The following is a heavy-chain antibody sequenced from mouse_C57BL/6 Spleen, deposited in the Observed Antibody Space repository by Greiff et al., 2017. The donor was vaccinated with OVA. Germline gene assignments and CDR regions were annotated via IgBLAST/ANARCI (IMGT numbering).Heavy chain of an antibody. J-gene: IGHJ4*01. V-gene: IGHV10-3*01. Sequence: EADGGLVQPKGSLKLSCAASGFTFNTYAMHWVRQAPGKGLEWVARIRSKSSNYATYYADSVKDRFTISRDDSQSMLYLQMNNLKTEDTAMYYGVREGDGNYPYAMDYWGQGTSVTVSS. CDR2: IRSKSSNYAT. CDR1: GFTFNTYA. CDR3: VREGDGNYPYAMDY. D-gene: IGHD2-1*01.